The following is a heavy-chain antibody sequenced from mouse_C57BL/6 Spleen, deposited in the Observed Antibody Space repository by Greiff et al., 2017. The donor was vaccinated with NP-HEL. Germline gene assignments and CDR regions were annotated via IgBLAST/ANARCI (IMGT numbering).Heavy chain of an antibody. V-gene: IGHV5-9-1*02. CDR1: GFTFSSYA. CDR2: ISSGGDYI. J-gene: IGHJ4*01. D-gene: IGHD2-3*01. Sequence: EVQLVESGEGLVKPGGSLKLSCAASGFTFSSYAMSWVRQTPEKRLEWVAYISSGGDYIYYADTVKGRFTISRDNARNTLYLQMSSLKSEDIAMYYCTRGDADGYHGYAMDYWGQGTSVTVSS. CDR3: TRGDADGYHGYAMDY.